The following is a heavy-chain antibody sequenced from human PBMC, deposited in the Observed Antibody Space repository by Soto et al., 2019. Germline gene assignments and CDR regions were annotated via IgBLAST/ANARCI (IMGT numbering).Heavy chain of an antibody. CDR1: GYTLTELS. CDR2: FDPEDGET. CDR3: ATAYCGGDCYSSLDY. V-gene: IGHV1-24*01. D-gene: IGHD2-21*02. J-gene: IGHJ4*02. Sequence: GASVKVSCKVSGYTLTELSMHWVRQAPGKGLEWMGGFDPEDGETIYAQKFQGRVTMTEDTSTDTAYMELSSLRSEDTAVYYCATAYCGGDCYSSLDYWGQGTLVTVS.